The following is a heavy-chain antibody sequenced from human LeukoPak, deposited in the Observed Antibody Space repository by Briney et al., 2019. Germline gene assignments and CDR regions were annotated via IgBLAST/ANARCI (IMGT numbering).Heavy chain of an antibody. Sequence: SETLSLTCAFYGGSFSGYSLTWIRQPPGKGLEWIGEINHSGINHFNPSLKSRVTISANTSKKQVFLNLSAVTAADTAVYYCAKKKVDVVGNQYYYYYGLDVWGQGTTVTVSS. CDR1: GGSFSGYS. CDR2: INHSGIN. D-gene: IGHD2-21*01. J-gene: IGHJ6*02. V-gene: IGHV4-34*01. CDR3: AKKKVDVVGNQYYYYYGLDV.